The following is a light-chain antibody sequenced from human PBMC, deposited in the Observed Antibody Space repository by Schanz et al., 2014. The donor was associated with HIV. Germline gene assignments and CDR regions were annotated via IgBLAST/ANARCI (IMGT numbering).Light chain of an antibody. Sequence: QSVLTQPASVSGSPGQSITISCTGTSSDVGGYNSVSWYQQHPGKAPKLMIYEVIKRPSGVPDRFSGSKFGNTASLTISGLQAEDEADYYCSSFTSSGSLVLFGGGTKLTVL. J-gene: IGLJ2*01. CDR1: SSDVGGYNS. V-gene: IGLV2-14*01. CDR3: SSFTSSGSLVL. CDR2: EVI.